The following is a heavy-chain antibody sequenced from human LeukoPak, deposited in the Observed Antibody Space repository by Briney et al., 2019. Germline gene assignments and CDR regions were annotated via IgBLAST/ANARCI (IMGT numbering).Heavy chain of an antibody. CDR1: GGSISSGGYS. Sequence: SETLSLTCAVSGGSISSGGYSWSWIRQPPGKGLEWIGYIYHSGSTYYNPSLKSRVTISVDTSKNRFSLKLSSVTAADTAVYYCARHLAFDAFDIWGQGTLVTVSS. CDR2: IYHSGST. V-gene: IGHV4-30-2*03. CDR3: ARHLAFDAFDI. J-gene: IGHJ3*02.